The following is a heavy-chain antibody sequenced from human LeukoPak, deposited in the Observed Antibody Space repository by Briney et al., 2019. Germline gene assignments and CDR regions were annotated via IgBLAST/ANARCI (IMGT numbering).Heavy chain of an antibody. D-gene: IGHD3-22*01. V-gene: IGHV4-59*01. Sequence: PSETLSLTCAVYGGSFSGWYWSWIRQPPGKGRKGIGYIYYSGSTNYNPSLKSRVTISVDTSKNQFSLRLSSVTAADTAVYYCARSYDSSGSYYFHYWGQGTLVTVSS. CDR2: IYYSGST. J-gene: IGHJ4*02. CDR3: ARSYDSSGSYYFHY. CDR1: GGSFSGWY.